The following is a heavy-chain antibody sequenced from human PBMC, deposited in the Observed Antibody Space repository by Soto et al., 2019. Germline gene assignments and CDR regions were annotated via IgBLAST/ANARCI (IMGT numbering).Heavy chain of an antibody. D-gene: IGHD3-22*01. V-gene: IGHV4-59*01. J-gene: IGHJ4*02. Sequence: TLSLTCTVSGGSISSYYWSWIRQPPGKGLEWIGYIYYSGSTNYNPSLKSRVTISVDTSKNQFSLKLSSVTAADTAVYYCARDSRTGYYDSSGYYDYWGQGTLVTVSS. CDR2: IYYSGST. CDR3: ARDSRTGYYDSSGYYDY. CDR1: GGSISSYY.